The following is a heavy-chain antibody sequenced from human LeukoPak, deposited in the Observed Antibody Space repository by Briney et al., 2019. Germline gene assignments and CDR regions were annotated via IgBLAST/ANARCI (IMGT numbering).Heavy chain of an antibody. CDR3: ARDNFWAVRGVMGY. Sequence: ASVKVSCKASGYTFTSYGISWVRQAPGQGLEXXXWISAYNGNTNYAQKLQGRVTMTTDTSTSTAYMELRSLRSDDTAVYYCARDNFWAVRGVMGYWGQGTLVTVSS. J-gene: IGHJ4*02. CDR1: GYTFTSYG. CDR2: ISAYNGNT. D-gene: IGHD3-10*01. V-gene: IGHV1-18*01.